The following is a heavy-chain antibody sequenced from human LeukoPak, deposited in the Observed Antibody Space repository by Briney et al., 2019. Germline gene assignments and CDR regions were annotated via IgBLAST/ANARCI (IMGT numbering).Heavy chain of an antibody. CDR2: FSGSGGST. J-gene: IGHJ4*02. Sequence: GGSLRLSCAASGFTFSSYAMSWVRQAPGKGLECISGFSGSGGSTYYADSVKGRFTISRDNSRSTLYLQMNSLRAEDAAVYYCAKAPVSSCRGAFCYPFDYWGQGTLVTVSS. CDR3: AKAPVSSCRGAFCYPFDY. D-gene: IGHD2-15*01. V-gene: IGHV3-23*01. CDR1: GFTFSSYA.